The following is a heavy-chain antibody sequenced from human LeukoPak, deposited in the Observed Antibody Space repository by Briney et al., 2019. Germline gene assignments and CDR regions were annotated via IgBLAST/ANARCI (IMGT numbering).Heavy chain of an antibody. V-gene: IGHV2-5*02. CDR3: AHVKWGSNYWYFDL. D-gene: IGHD1-26*01. CDR1: GFSLSTNGVG. Sequence: SGPTLVKPTQTLTLTCTFSGFSLSTNGVGVGWIRQPPGKALEWLAFIYWDDDKRYSPSLKSRLTITKATSKNQVVLTMTNMDPVDTATYYCAHVKWGSNYWYFDLWGRGTLVTVSS. CDR2: IYWDDDK. J-gene: IGHJ2*01.